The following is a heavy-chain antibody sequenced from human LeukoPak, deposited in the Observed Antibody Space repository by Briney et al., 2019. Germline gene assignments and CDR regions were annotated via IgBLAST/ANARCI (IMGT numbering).Heavy chain of an antibody. CDR3: ARAAITVIVLIE. J-gene: IGHJ4*02. D-gene: IGHD2-8*01. CDR2: IYTSGST. V-gene: IGHV4-4*07. Sequence: PSETLSLTCTVSGVSISSYYWSWIRQPAGKGLEWLGRIYTSGSTNYNPSLKSRVTMSVDTSKNQFSLKLSSVTAADTAVYYWARAAITVIVLIEWGQGTLVTVSS. CDR1: GVSISSYY.